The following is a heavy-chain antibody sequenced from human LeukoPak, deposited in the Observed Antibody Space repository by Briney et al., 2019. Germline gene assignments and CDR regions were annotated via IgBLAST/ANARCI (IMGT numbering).Heavy chain of an antibody. J-gene: IGHJ4*02. CDR1: GFTFSSYS. CDR2: ISGSGGST. Sequence: PGGSLRLSCAASGFTFSSYSLNCVRQAPGKGLEWVSAISGSGGSTYYADSVKGRFTISRDNSKNTLYMQMNSLRAEDTPVYYSANNPKVAGLDYGDLVDYWGQGNLV. V-gene: IGHV3-23*01. D-gene: IGHD4-17*01. CDR3: ANNPKVAGLDYGDLVDY.